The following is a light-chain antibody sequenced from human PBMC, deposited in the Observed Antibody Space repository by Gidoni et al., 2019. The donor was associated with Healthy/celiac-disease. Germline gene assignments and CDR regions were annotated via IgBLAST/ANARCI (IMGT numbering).Light chain of an antibody. J-gene: IGKJ4*01. CDR3: QQYNSWPPPLT. Sequence: EIVMTQSPATLSVSPGERATLSCRASQSVSSNLAWYQQKPGQAPRLLIYGASSGSGTEFTLTISSLQSEDFAVYYCQQYNSWPPPLTFGGGTKVEIK. CDR2: GAS. V-gene: IGKV3-15*01. CDR1: QSVSSN.